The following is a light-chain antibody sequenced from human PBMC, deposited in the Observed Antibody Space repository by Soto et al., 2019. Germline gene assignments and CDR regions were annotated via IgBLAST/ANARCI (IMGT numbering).Light chain of an antibody. Sequence: EIVMTQSPATQSVSPGERATLSCRASQSVSNNYLAWYQQKPGQAPRFLIYDAASRATGIPDRFSGSGSRTDFTLTISRLEPEDFAVYYCQQYGSSPLTFGGGTKVDIK. V-gene: IGKV3-20*01. CDR3: QQYGSSPLT. CDR2: DAA. J-gene: IGKJ4*01. CDR1: QSVSNNY.